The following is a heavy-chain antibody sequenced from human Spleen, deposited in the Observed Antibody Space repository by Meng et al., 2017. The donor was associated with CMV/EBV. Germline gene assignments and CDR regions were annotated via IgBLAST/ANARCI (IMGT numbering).Heavy chain of an antibody. Sequence: GESLKISCAASGFTFSDYYMSWIRQAPGKGLEWVSYISSSGSTIYYADSVKGRFTISRDNAKNSLYLQMNSLRAEDTAVYYCARDRSGYNTYGMDVWGQGTTVTVSS. D-gene: IGHD3-3*01. CDR3: ARDRSGYNTYGMDV. J-gene: IGHJ6*02. V-gene: IGHV3-11*04. CDR2: ISSSGSTI. CDR1: GFTFSDYY.